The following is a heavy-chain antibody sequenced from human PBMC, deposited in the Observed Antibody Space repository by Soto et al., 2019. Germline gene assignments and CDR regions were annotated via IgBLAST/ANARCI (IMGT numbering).Heavy chain of an antibody. J-gene: IGHJ5*02. CDR3: ARWGTTAGFDL. CDR2: TSYDGNNK. CDR1: GFRFKSFV. D-gene: IGHD3-16*01. V-gene: IGHV3-30*19. Sequence: QVQLVESGGGVVQPGTSLRLSCAASGFRFKSFVMHWVRQAPGKGLEWVAFTSYDGNNKDYGDSVKGRFTVSRDNSQNTLLLQMDFLRPEDTALYYCARWGTTAGFDLWGQGTLVSVSS.